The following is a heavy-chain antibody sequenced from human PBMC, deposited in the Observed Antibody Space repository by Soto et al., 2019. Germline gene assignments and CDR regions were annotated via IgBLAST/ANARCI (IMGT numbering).Heavy chain of an antibody. J-gene: IGHJ5*02. Sequence: GGSLRLSCAASGFTFSSYGMHWVRQAPGKGLEWLAFISYDGSNKYYADSVKGRFTISRDNSKNTLYLQMNSLRAEDTAVYYCAKEKISTSCCNWFDPWGQGTLVTVSS. V-gene: IGHV3-30*12. CDR3: AKEKISTSCCNWFDP. CDR1: GFTFSSYG. D-gene: IGHD2-2*01. CDR2: ISYDGSNK.